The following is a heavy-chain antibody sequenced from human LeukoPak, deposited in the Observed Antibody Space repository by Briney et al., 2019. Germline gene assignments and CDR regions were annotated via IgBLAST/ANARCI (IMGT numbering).Heavy chain of an antibody. Sequence: SETLSLTCTVSGGSISSSSYYWGWIRQPPGKGLEWIGSTYYRGSSYYNPSLRSRVTISVDTSKNQFSLKLSSVTAADTAVYYCASAGSYSVDYWGQGTLVTVSS. CDR3: ASAGSYSVDY. CDR1: GGSISSSSYY. J-gene: IGHJ4*02. D-gene: IGHD1-26*01. V-gene: IGHV4-39*01. CDR2: TYYRGSS.